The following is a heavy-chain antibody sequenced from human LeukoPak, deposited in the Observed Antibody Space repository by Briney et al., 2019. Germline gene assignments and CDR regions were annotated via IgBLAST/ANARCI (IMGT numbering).Heavy chain of an antibody. CDR1: GFTLSSYA. CDR3: AKVMKGSERLTMVRGVIIKTAGLYYMDV. D-gene: IGHD3-10*01. V-gene: IGHV3-23*01. J-gene: IGHJ6*03. Sequence: GGSLRLSCAASGFTLSSYAMSWVRQAPGKGLEWVSSISASGGSTNYADSVKGRFTISKDNSKNKVYLQMNRLRAEDTDVYYCAKVMKGSERLTMVRGVIIKTAGLYYMDVWGKGTTVTVSS. CDR2: ISASGGST.